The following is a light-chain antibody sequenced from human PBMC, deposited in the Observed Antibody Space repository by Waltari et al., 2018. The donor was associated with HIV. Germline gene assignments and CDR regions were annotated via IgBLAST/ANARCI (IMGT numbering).Light chain of an antibody. Sequence: QSALTQPASVSGSLGQSITISCTGTSGDGGGYNFVSWYQQHPGKAPKLIIYNVNSRPSGVSIRFSGSRSANTASLTISGLQAEDEADYFCCSYTSSGPRYVLFGGGTRLTVL. J-gene: IGLJ2*01. V-gene: IGLV2-14*03. CDR1: SGDGGGYNF. CDR3: CSYTSSGPRYVL. CDR2: NVN.